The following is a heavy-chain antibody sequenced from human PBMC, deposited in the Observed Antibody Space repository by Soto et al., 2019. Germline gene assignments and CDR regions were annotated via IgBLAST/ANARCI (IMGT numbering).Heavy chain of an antibody. Sequence: QVQLQQWGAGLLKPSETLSLTCAVYGGSFSGYYWSWIRQPPGKGLEWIGKINHSGSTNYNPSLKSRVNISVDTSKNHFSLKLSSVTAADTAVYYCARGRRRGIDYWGQGTLVTVSS. V-gene: IGHV4-34*01. J-gene: IGHJ4*02. D-gene: IGHD3-10*01. CDR3: ARGRRRGIDY. CDR1: GGSFSGYY. CDR2: INHSGST.